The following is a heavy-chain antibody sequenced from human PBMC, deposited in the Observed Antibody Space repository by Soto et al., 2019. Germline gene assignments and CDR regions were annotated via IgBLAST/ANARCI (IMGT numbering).Heavy chain of an antibody. CDR1: GYTFSSYH. Sequence: QVQLVQSGAEVKKPGASVKVSCEASGYTFSSYHISWVRQASGQGLEWMGWVNPNSNETDYAQKFQGRVTMTGNTSIRKSYMELSSLRSDDTAVYYCVRTSRRSGIDYWGQGTLVTVSS. CDR2: VNPNSNET. V-gene: IGHV1-8*01. D-gene: IGHD6-13*01. J-gene: IGHJ4*02. CDR3: VRTSRRSGIDY.